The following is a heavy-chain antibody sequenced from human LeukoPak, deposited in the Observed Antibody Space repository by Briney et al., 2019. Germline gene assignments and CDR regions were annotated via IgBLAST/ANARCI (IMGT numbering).Heavy chain of an antibody. V-gene: IGHV4-59*01. CDR1: GGSISSYY. CDR3: ARDSGSGRTFDY. Sequence: SETLPLTCTVSGGSISSYYWSWIRQPPGKGLEWIGYIYYSGSTNYNPSLKSRVTISVDTSKNQFSLKLSSVTAADTAVYYCARDSGSGRTFDYWGQGTLVTVSS. J-gene: IGHJ4*02. D-gene: IGHD3-10*01. CDR2: IYYSGST.